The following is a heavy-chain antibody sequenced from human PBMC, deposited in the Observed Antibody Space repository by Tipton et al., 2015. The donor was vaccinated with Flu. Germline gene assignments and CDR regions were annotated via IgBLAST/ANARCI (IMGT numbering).Heavy chain of an antibody. J-gene: IGHJ2*01. CDR1: GFTFSAYW. Sequence: SLRLSCAASGFTFSAYWMSWVRQAPGKGLEWVAHIDQKGSEKCSVESVQGRFTISRDNARNSLYLQMNSLIAEDTAVYYCATVNGYNYGRSWYFDLWGRGTLVTVSS. CDR3: ATVNGYNYGRSWYFDL. D-gene: IGHD5-18*01. V-gene: IGHV3-7*01. CDR2: IDQKGSEK.